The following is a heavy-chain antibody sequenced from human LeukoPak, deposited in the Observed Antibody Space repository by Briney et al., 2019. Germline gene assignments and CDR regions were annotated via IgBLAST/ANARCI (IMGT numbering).Heavy chain of an antibody. Sequence: GRSLRLSCATSGFNFTGHGIHWVRQVPGKGLEWVAVIWYDGKNKHYADSVKGRFTISRDTSKNTVYLQMNNLGAEDTAVYYRARVSEFGNSDYWGQGTLVTVHS. D-gene: IGHD4-23*01. J-gene: IGHJ4*02. CDR3: ARVSEFGNSDY. V-gene: IGHV3-33*01. CDR2: IWYDGKNK. CDR1: GFNFTGHG.